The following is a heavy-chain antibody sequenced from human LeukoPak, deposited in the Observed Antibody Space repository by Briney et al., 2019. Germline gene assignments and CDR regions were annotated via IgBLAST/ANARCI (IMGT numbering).Heavy chain of an antibody. J-gene: IGHJ5*02. CDR3: AREDGFCNSTNCHNWFDP. CDR1: GGSMRNYY. CDR2: IYYSGST. V-gene: IGHV4-59*01. Sequence: NPSETLSLTCTVSGGSMRNYYWSWIRQSPGKGLEWIGCIYYSGSTAYNPSLKSRVIISVDTSKNQFSLILSSVTAADTAVYYCAREDGFCNSTNCHNWFDPWGQGTLVTVSS. D-gene: IGHD2-2*01.